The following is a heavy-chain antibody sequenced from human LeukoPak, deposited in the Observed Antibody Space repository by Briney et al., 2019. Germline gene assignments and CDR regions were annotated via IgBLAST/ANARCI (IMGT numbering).Heavy chain of an antibody. V-gene: IGHV3-7*03. J-gene: IGHJ3*01. CDR1: GFTFSGFW. Sequence: PGGSLRLSCAVSGFTFSGFWKSWSRQAPGKGLEWVASINSDGSEGYYADAVKGRFTISRDNAKNSLYLQINSLRAEDTAVYYCARSSYSSSSSVWGQGTMVTVSS. CDR2: INSDGSEG. CDR3: ARSSYSSSSSV. D-gene: IGHD6-6*01.